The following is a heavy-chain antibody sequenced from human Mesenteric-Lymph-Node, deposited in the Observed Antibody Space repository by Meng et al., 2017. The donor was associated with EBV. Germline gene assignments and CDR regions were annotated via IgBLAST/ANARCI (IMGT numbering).Heavy chain of an antibody. CDR1: CASISIGGYY. D-gene: IGHD1-1*01. J-gene: IGHJ2*01. CDR3: ARMEFTYSWYFDL. Sequence: QRHVSLPGPVMPSAALSLSCTVSCASISIGGYYWTWIRQSPGKGLELIGDIYYGGYTYYNLSLKSRVTISVDVSKNQFSLKLTSVTAADTAVYYCARMEFTYSWYFDLWGRGTLVTVSS. CDR2: IYYGGYT. V-gene: IGHV4-30-4*01.